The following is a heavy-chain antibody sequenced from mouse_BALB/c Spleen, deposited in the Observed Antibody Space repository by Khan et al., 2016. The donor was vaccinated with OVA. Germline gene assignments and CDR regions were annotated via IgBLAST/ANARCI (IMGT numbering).Heavy chain of an antibody. CDR3: AKNYRDDVYFDY. J-gene: IGHJ2*01. V-gene: IGHV1S136*01. CDR1: GYTFTSYV. D-gene: IGHD2-12*01. Sequence: VQLKQSGPELVKPGASVRMSCKASGYTFTSYVIHWVKQKPGKGLEWIGYIYPYNDDTKYNEKFKGKATMTSDKSSNTAYLEIFSLTSEDYAVYYCAKNYRDDVYFDYWGQGTTLTVSS. CDR2: IYPYNDDT.